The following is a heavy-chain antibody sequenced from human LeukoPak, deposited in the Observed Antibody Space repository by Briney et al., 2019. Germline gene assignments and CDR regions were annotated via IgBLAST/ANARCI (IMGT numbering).Heavy chain of an antibody. V-gene: IGHV3-21*01. D-gene: IGHD3-22*01. J-gene: IGHJ4*02. CDR3: VRLRRNSDTSGFYYYYDF. CDR2: ISVRSNYI. CDR1: GYTFSSYS. Sequence: GGSLRLSCLASGYTFSSYSINWVRQVPGKGLEWVSSISVRSNYIYYADSVRGRFRISRDDARDSLYLQMNSLRAEDTAVYYCVRLRRNSDTSGFYYYYDFWGQGTLVTVSS.